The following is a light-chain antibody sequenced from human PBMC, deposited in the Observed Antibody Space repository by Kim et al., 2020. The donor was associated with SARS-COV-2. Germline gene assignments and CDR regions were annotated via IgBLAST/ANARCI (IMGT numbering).Light chain of an antibody. Sequence: PGQSITISCTGTSSDVGGYNYVSWYQQHPGKAPKLMIYDVSNRPSGVSNRFSGSKSGNTASLTISGLQAEDEADYYCSSYTSSSIRFGTGTKVTVL. V-gene: IGLV2-14*03. CDR1: SSDVGGYNY. CDR2: DVS. CDR3: SSYTSSSIR. J-gene: IGLJ1*01.